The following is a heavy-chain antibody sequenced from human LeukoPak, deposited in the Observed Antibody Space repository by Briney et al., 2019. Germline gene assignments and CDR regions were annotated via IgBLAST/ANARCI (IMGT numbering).Heavy chain of an antibody. CDR3: AAAKGIAVADYY. J-gene: IGHJ4*02. CDR1: GFTFSAYA. CDR2: ISGSGGST. D-gene: IGHD6-19*01. V-gene: IGHV3-23*01. Sequence: GGSLRLSCAGSGFTFSAYAMTWVRQAPGKGLEWVSGISGSGGSTYYADSVEGRITISRDYSKNTYHLERNSLRAEDTAVYYCAAAKGIAVADYYWGQGTLVTVSS.